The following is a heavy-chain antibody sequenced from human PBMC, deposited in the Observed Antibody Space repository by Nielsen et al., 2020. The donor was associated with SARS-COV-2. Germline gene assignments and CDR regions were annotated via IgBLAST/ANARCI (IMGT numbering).Heavy chain of an antibody. CDR2: IYHGGNT. J-gene: IGHJ4*02. CDR1: GASITSHNW. CDR3: ARLIGYSTSTDY. Sequence: SETLSLTCSVSGASITSHNWWTWVRQPPGKGLEWIGQIYHGGNTNYNPSLKSRLTISIDKSKNQFSLRLNSVTAADTAFYYCARLIGYSTSTDYWGQGLLVTVSS. V-gene: IGHV4/OR15-8*02. D-gene: IGHD5-12*01.